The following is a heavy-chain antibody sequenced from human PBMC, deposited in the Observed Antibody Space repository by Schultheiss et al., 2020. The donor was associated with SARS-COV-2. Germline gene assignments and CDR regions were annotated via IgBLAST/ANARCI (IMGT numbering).Heavy chain of an antibody. CDR3: ARVRAVAGTIDY. V-gene: IGHV4-34*01. D-gene: IGHD6-19*01. CDR1: GGSFSGYY. CDR2: INHSGST. J-gene: IGHJ4*02. Sequence: SETLSLTCAVDGGSFSGYYWRWIRQPPGKGLEWIGEINHSGSTNYNPSLKSRVTISVDTSKKQFSLKLSSVTAADTAVYYCARVRAVAGTIDYWGQGTLVTVSS.